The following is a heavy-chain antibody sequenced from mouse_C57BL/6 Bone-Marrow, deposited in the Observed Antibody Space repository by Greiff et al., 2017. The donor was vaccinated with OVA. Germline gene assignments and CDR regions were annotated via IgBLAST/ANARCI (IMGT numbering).Heavy chain of an antibody. CDR3: ARCGYAYDVAY. Sequence: VQLQQPGAELVRPGSSVKLSCKASGYTFTSYWMHWVKQRPIQGLEWIGNIDPSDSETHSNQKFKDKATLTVDKSSSTAYMQLSSLTSEDSAVYYCARCGYAYDVAYWGQGTLVTVSA. CDR1: GYTFTSYW. D-gene: IGHD2-2*01. V-gene: IGHV1-52*01. CDR2: IDPSDSET. J-gene: IGHJ3*01.